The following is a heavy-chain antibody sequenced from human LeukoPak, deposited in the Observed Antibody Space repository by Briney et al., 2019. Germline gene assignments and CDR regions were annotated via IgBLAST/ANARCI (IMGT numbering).Heavy chain of an antibody. Sequence: GGSLRLSCAASGFMFGDYTIHWVRQAPGKGLEWVSLISWDGGSTYYADSVKGRFTISRDNSKNSLYLQMNSLRTEDTALYYCAKEQDSAMVFDYWGQGTLVTVSS. V-gene: IGHV3-43*01. CDR3: AKEQDSAMVFDY. D-gene: IGHD5-18*01. J-gene: IGHJ4*02. CDR1: GFMFGDYT. CDR2: ISWDGGST.